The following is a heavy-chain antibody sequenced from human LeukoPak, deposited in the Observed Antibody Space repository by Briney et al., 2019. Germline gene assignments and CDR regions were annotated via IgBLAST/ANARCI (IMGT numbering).Heavy chain of an antibody. Sequence: SETLSLTCTVSDYSISSGYYWGWIRQPPGKGLEWIGTIYHSGSTYYNPSLKGRVTISVDTSKNQFSLKLSSVTAADTAVYYCARTGGNSGWYYFDYWGQGTLVTVSS. CDR2: IYHSGST. V-gene: IGHV4-38-2*02. J-gene: IGHJ4*02. CDR3: ARTGGNSGWYYFDY. D-gene: IGHD6-19*01. CDR1: DYSISSGYY.